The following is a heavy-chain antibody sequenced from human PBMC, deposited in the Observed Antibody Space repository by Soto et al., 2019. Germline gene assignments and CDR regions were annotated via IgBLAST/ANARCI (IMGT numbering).Heavy chain of an antibody. CDR3: AKGNPGYSSGFDY. CDR1: GFTFDDYA. V-gene: IGHV3-9*01. Sequence: PGGSLRLSCAASGFTFDDYAMHWVRQAPGKGLEWVSGISWNSGSIGYADSVKGRFTISRDNAKNSLYLQMNSLRAEDTALYYCAKGNPGYSSGFDYWGQGXLVTVYS. J-gene: IGHJ4*02. D-gene: IGHD6-19*01. CDR2: ISWNSGSI.